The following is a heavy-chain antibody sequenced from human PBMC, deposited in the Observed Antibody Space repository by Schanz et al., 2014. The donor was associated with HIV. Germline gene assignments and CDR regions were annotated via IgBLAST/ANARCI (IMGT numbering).Heavy chain of an antibody. V-gene: IGHV1-2*02. J-gene: IGHJ6*02. CDR1: GGTFSSFA. D-gene: IGHD6-6*01. CDR3: AREPSFSGLDV. CDR2: IDPKSGDT. Sequence: QVQLVQSGAEVKKPGSSVKVSCKASGGTFSSFAISWVRQAPGQGLEWMGWIDPKSGDTKYAQKFQGRVTMTRDTSISTAYMELSSLRYDDTAVYYCAREPSFSGLDVWGQGTTVIVSS.